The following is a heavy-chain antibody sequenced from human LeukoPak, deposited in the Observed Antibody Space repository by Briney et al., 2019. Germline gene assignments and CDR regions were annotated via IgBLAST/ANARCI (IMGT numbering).Heavy chain of an antibody. CDR1: AYTFTGYY. V-gene: IGHV1-2*02. CDR3: ARAMVRGENDY. CDR2: INPNSGGT. Sequence: WASVKVSCTASAYTFTGYYMHWVRQTPGQGLEWMGWINPNSGGTNYAQKFQGRVTMTRDTSISTAYMELSRLRSDDTAVYYCARAMVRGENDYWGQGTLVTVSS. D-gene: IGHD3-10*01. J-gene: IGHJ4*02.